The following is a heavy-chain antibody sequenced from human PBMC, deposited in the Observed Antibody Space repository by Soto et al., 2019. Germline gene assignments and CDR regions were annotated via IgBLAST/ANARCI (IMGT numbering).Heavy chain of an antibody. J-gene: IGHJ6*02. Sequence: ASVKVSCKASGYTFTGYYMHWVRQAPGQGLEWMGWINPNSGGTNYAQKFQGWVTMTRDTSISTAYMELSRLRSDDTAVYYCARISSIAALISYYYYYGMDVWGQGTTVTVSS. D-gene: IGHD6-6*01. CDR1: GYTFTGYY. CDR3: ARISSIAALISYYYYYGMDV. V-gene: IGHV1-2*04. CDR2: INPNSGGT.